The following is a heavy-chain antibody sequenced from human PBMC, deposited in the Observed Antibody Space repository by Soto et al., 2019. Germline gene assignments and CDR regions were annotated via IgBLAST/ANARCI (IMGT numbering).Heavy chain of an antibody. V-gene: IGHV3-23*01. Sequence: GGSLRLSCAASGFPFSSYAMSWVRQAPGKGLEWVSAISGSGGSTYYADSVKGRFTISRDNSKNTLYLQMNSLRAEDTAVYYCATSPVVYYYDSSGAFDIWGQGTMVTVSS. CDR2: ISGSGGST. D-gene: IGHD3-22*01. J-gene: IGHJ3*02. CDR1: GFPFSSYA. CDR3: ATSPVVYYYDSSGAFDI.